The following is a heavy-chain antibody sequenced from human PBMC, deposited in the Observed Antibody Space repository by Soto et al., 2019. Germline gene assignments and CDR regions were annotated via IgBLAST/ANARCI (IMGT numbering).Heavy chain of an antibody. CDR3: AKDREFQDIVVVVAATSPSDAFDI. J-gene: IGHJ3*02. Sequence: HPGGSLRLSCAASGFTFSSYAMSWVRQAPGKGLEWVSAISGSGGSTYYADSVKGRFTISRDNSKNTLYLQMNSLRAEDTAVYYCAKDREFQDIVVVVAATSPSDAFDIWGQGTMVTVSS. V-gene: IGHV3-23*01. CDR1: GFTFSSYA. D-gene: IGHD2-15*01. CDR2: ISGSGGST.